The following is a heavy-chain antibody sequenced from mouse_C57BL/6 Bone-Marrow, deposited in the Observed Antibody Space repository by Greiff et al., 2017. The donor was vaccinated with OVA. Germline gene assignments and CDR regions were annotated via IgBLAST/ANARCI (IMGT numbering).Heavy chain of an antibody. V-gene: IGHV2-9-1*01. CDR1: GFSLTSYA. J-gene: IGHJ4*01. D-gene: IGHD1-1*01. CDR3: ASSRADAMDY. Sequence: VKLQESGPGLVAPSQSLSITCTVSGFSLTSYAISWVRQPPGKGLEWLGVIWTGGGTNYNSALKSRLSISKDNSKSQVFLKMNSLQTDDTARYDCASSRADAMDYWGQGTSVTVSS. CDR2: IWTGGGT.